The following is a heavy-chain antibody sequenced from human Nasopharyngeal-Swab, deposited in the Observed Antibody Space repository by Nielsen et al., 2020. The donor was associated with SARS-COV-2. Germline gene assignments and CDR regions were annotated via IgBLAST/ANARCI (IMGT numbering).Heavy chain of an antibody. CDR3: ARGDKRKAPRDYSYYYYMDV. D-gene: IGHD2-21*01. CDR2: INDSGST. V-gene: IGHV4-34*01. J-gene: IGHJ6*03. Sequence: SGRCPGKGLEGVGEINDSGSTNYNPSLKSRVTISVGTSKNQFSLKLRSVTAADTAVYYCARGDKRKAPRDYSYYYYMDVWGKGTTVTVSS.